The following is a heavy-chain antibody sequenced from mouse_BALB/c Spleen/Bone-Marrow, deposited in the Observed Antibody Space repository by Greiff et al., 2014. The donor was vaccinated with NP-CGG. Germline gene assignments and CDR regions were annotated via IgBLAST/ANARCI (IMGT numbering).Heavy chain of an antibody. J-gene: IGHJ2*01. CDR3: NARGDYDFDYFDY. CDR2: IDPGNGDT. CDR1: GFNIKDYY. Sequence: EVKLQESGAELVRSGASVKLSCTASGFNIKDYYMHWVKQRPEQGLEWIGWIDPGNGDTEYAPKFHGKATMTADTSSNTAYLQLSSLTSEDTAVYYCNARGDYDFDYFDYWGQGTTLTVSS. V-gene: IGHV14-4*02. D-gene: IGHD2-4*01.